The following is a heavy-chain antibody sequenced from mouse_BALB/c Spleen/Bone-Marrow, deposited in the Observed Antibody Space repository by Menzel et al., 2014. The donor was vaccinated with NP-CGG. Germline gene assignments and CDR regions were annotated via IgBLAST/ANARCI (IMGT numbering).Heavy chain of an antibody. Sequence: QVQLQQSGAELVKPGASVKMSCKAPGYTFTSYWMHWVKQRPGQGLEWIGVIDPSDSYTSYNQKFKGKATLTVDTSSSTAYMQLSSLTSEDSAVYYCTGRGYYAMDYWGQGTSVTVSS. CDR2: IDPSDSYT. V-gene: IGHV1S127*01. CDR1: GYTFTSYW. CDR3: TGRGYYAMDY. J-gene: IGHJ4*01.